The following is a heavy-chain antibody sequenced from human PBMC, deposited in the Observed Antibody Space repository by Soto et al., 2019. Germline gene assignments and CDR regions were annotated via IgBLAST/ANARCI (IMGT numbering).Heavy chain of an antibody. J-gene: IGHJ4*02. D-gene: IGHD2-15*01. V-gene: IGHV3-33*06. Sequence: GGSLRLSCAASGFSFSNYGMHWVRQAPGKGLEWVAVIWYDGSNKHYADSMRDRFTISRDNSANTIYLQMNSLRVEDTAVYFCAKASDGGWPYYFDSWGQGALVTVSS. CDR2: IWYDGSNK. CDR3: AKASDGGWPYYFDS. CDR1: GFSFSNYG.